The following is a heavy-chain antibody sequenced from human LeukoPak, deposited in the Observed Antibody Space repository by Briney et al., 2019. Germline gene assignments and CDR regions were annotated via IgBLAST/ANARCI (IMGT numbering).Heavy chain of an antibody. J-gene: IGHJ6*02. CDR2: INHSGST. V-gene: IGHV4-34*01. CDR3: ARTPNDYYYAMDV. Sequence: SETLSLTCAVYGGSFNGYYWSWIRQPPGKGLEWIGEINHSGSTNYNPSLKSRVTISVDTSKNQFSLKLSSVTAADTAVYYCARTPNDYYYAMDVWGQGTTVTVSS. CDR1: GGSFNGYY.